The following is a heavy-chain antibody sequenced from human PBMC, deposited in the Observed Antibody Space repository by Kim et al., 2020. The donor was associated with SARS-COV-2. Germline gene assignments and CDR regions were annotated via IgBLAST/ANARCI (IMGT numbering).Heavy chain of an antibody. CDR3: AKDLYYYGSGSDFGAFDI. V-gene: IGHV3-9*01. D-gene: IGHD3-10*01. J-gene: IGHJ3*02. Sequence: VKGRFTISRDNDKNSLYLQMNSRRAEDTALYYCAKDLYYYGSGSDFGAFDIWGQGTMVTVSS.